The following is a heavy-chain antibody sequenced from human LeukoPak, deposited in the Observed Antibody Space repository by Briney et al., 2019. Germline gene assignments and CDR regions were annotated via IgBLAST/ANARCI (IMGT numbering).Heavy chain of an antibody. Sequence: GASLRLSCAASGFTFNNYAMNWVRQAPGKGLEWVSRISGSGGTTYYADFVKGRFTISRDNSKNTLYLQMNSLRVEDTAVYYCAKAGSVLGATDWFDPWGQGTLVTVSS. D-gene: IGHD1-26*01. CDR1: GFTFNNYA. V-gene: IGHV3-23*01. J-gene: IGHJ5*02. CDR2: ISGSGGTT. CDR3: AKAGSVLGATDWFDP.